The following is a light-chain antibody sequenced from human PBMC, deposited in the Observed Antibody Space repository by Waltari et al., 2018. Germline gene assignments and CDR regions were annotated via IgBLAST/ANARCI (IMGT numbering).Light chain of an antibody. V-gene: IGLV4-69*01. J-gene: IGLJ2*01. CDR2: VNNDGSH. CDR3: QTWDTGIVL. CDR1: DGHSNYA. Sequence: QPLLTQSPSASASLGASVTLTCTLSDGHSNYAIAWHQQQPGKGPRYLMKVNNDGSHNKGDGIPVPFSGSSSGTGRYLTISSLQSDDEADYFCQTWDTGIVLFGGGTRLTVL.